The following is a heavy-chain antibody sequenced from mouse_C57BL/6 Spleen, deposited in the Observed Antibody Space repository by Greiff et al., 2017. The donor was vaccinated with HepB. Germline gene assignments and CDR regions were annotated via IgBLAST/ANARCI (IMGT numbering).Heavy chain of an antibody. V-gene: IGHV5-4*03. CDR3: ARSHYYGSNYAMDY. J-gene: IGHJ4*01. D-gene: IGHD1-1*01. CDR2: ISDGGSYT. Sequence: EVMLVESGGGLVKPGGSLKLSCAASGFTFSSYAMSWVRQTPEKRLEWVATISDGGSYTYYPENVKGRFTISRDNAKNNLYLQMSHLKSEDTAMYYCARSHYYGSNYAMDYWGQGTSVTVSS. CDR1: GFTFSSYA.